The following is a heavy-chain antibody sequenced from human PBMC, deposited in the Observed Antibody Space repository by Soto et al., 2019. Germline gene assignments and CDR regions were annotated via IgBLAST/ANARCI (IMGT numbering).Heavy chain of an antibody. D-gene: IGHD2-2*01. CDR1: GGSISNGDYY. Sequence: QVQLQESGTGLVKPSQTLSLTCTVSGGSISNGDYYCNWIRQHPEKGLEWIGYINYRGSTFYNPSLKSRIIISVEKSKNQFSLKLSSVTAADTAVYYCVRDAPETAPYWGQGTLVTVYS. J-gene: IGHJ4*02. CDR3: VRDAPETAPY. V-gene: IGHV4-31*03. CDR2: INYRGST.